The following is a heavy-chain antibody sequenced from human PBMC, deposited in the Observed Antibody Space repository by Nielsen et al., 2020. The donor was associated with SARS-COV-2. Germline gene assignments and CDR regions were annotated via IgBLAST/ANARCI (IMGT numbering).Heavy chain of an antibody. V-gene: IGHV2-5*01. Sequence: FGPTLVKPTQTLTLTCTFSGFSLSTSAVGVGWIRQPPGKALEWLAVIYWNDDKRYSPSLRSRLTITKDTPKNQVDLSMTNMDPVDTATYYCAHVSKLYCGGDCETFDIWGQGTMVTVSS. D-gene: IGHD2-21*01. CDR3: AHVSKLYCGGDCETFDI. J-gene: IGHJ3*02. CDR1: GFSLSTSAVG. CDR2: IYWNDDK.